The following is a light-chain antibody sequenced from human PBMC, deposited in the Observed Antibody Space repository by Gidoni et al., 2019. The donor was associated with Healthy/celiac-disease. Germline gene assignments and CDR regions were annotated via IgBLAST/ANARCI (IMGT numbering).Light chain of an antibody. CDR2: EVS. CDR1: QSLLNSDRKTN. CDR3: MQSIQVPWT. Sequence: DSVMTQTPLSLSVTPGQPASISCKSSQSLLNSDRKTNLYWNLQKPGQPPQLLMYEVSNRFSGVPDSFTGSGSATDFTLKISRVEAEDVGVYYCMQSIQVPWTFGQGTKVEIK. J-gene: IGKJ1*01. V-gene: IGKV2D-29*01.